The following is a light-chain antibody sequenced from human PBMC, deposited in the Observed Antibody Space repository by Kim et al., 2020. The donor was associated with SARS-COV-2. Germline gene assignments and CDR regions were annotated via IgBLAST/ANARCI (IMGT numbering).Light chain of an antibody. CDR1: QSVSSSY. CDR2: GAS. V-gene: IGKV3-20*01. Sequence: CPEESTTLSCRASQSVSSSYLAWYQQKPGQAPRLLIYGASSRATGIPDRFSGSGSGTDFTLTISRLEPEDFAVYYCQQYGSSPLTFGGGTKVDIK. J-gene: IGKJ4*01. CDR3: QQYGSSPLT.